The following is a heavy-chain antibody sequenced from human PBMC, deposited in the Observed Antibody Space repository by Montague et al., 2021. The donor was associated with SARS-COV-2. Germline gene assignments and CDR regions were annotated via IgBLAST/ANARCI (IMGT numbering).Heavy chain of an antibody. CDR3: ARDRHDSGWFDP. CDR2: IHSTMSK. D-gene: IGHD4-17*01. Sequence: TLSLTCAVSGGSISSDSYYWSWIRQPGGKGLEWIGIIHSTMSKNYNPPPKSRVTISVDLSKNQFSLKMTSVTAADTALYYCARDRHDSGWFDPWGQGTLVTVSS. J-gene: IGHJ5*02. CDR1: GGSISSDSYY. V-gene: IGHV4-61*02.